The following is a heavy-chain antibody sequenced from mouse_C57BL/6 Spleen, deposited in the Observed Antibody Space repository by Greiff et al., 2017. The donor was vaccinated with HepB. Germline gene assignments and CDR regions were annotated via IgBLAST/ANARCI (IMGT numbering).Heavy chain of an antibody. CDR3: AREGAYSFDY. CDR2: ISYDGSN. Sequence: EVQLVESGPGLVKPSQSLSLTCSVTGYSITSGYYWNWIRQFPGNKLEWMGYISYDGSNNYNPSLKNRISITRDTSKNQFFLKLNSVTTEDTATYYCAREGAYSFDYWGQGTTLTVSS. CDR1: GYSITSGYY. J-gene: IGHJ2*01. V-gene: IGHV3-6*01.